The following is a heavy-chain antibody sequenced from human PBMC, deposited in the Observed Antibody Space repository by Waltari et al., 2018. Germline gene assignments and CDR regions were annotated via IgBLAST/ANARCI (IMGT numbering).Heavy chain of an antibody. Sequence: QVNLVESGGGVVQPGGSLRLSCATSGFTSSKFGMHWVREAPGKGLEWVTLIWFDGSDKFYAETVSGRITSSSDNSARTLYLDMDSLRRDDTAMYYCAKDAFSNTYLDCWSQGTLVTGSS. CDR1: GFTSSKFG. J-gene: IGHJ4*02. CDR2: IWFDGSDK. D-gene: IGHD2-2*02. CDR3: AKDAFSNTYLDC. V-gene: IGHV3-30*02.